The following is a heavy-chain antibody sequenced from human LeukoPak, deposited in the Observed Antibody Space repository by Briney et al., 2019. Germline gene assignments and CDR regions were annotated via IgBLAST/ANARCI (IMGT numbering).Heavy chain of an antibody. CDR2: IYYSGRT. Sequence: SETLSLTCTVSGGSISAYYWSWIRQPPGKGLEWIGYIYYSGRTSYNPSLKSRVITSVNMSKSQVSLKLSSVTAADTAVYYCARVTVVRGTGTWGQGTMVTVSS. D-gene: IGHD3-10*01. V-gene: IGHV4-59*08. J-gene: IGHJ3*01. CDR3: ARVTVVRGTGT. CDR1: GGSISAYY.